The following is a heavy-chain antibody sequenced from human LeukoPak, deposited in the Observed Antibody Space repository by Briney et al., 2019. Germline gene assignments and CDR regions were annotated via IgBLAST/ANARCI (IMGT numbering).Heavy chain of an antibody. V-gene: IGHV1-2*02. CDR3: ARSYGDYEGWFDP. Sequence: ASVKVSCKASGYTFTGYYMHWVRQAPGQGLEWMGWINPNSGGTNYAQKFQGRVTMTRDTSISTAYMDLSRLRSDDTAVYYCARSYGDYEGWFDPWGQGTLVTVSS. J-gene: IGHJ5*02. CDR2: INPNSGGT. CDR1: GYTFTGYY. D-gene: IGHD4-17*01.